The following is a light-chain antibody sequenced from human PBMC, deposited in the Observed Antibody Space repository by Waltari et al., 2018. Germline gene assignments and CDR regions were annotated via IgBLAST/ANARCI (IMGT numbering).Light chain of an antibody. CDR2: GAS. Sequence: EIVMTQSPDTLSVSPGERATLSCRASQSVTTNLAWYQKKPGQAPRLLLYGASTRATGIPARFSGSESGTEFTLTISSLQSEDSGVYFCQQYTTRPLTFGGGTKVEI. V-gene: IGKV3-15*01. J-gene: IGKJ4*01. CDR3: QQYTTRPLT. CDR1: QSVTTN.